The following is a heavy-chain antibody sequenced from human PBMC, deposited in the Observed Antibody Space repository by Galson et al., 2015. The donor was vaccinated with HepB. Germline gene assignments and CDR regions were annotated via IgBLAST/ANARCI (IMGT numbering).Heavy chain of an antibody. Sequence: ETLSLTCTVSGSSISSYYWSWIRQPPGKGLEWIGYIYYSGSTNYNPSLKSRVTISVDTSKNQFSLKLSSVTAADTAVYYCARRLGPGWFDPWGQGTLVTVSS. D-gene: IGHD3-16*01. CDR2: IYYSGST. CDR1: GSSISSYY. V-gene: IGHV4-59*08. J-gene: IGHJ5*02. CDR3: ARRLGPGWFDP.